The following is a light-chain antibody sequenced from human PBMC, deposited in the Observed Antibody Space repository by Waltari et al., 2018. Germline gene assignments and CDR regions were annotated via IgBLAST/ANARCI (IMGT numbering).Light chain of an antibody. V-gene: IGKV1-12*01. Sequence: DIQMTQSPSSVSASVGDRVTITCRASQGINNWLAWYPQKPGKAPKLLIFTASNLQSGVPSRFSGSGSGTDFTLTISSLQPEDFATYYCQQANSFPRTFGQGTKVEI. CDR1: QGINNW. CDR2: TAS. J-gene: IGKJ1*01. CDR3: QQANSFPRT.